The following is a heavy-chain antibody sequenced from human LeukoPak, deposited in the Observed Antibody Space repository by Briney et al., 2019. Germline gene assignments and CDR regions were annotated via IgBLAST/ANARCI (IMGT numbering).Heavy chain of an antibody. Sequence: APVKVSCKASGYTFTSYDINWVRQATGQGFEWMGWMNPNSGNTGYAQKFQGRVTMTRNTSISTAYMELSSLRSEDTAVYYCARTVRLLMGGLMVRGVISPNWFDPWGQGTLVTVSS. CDR1: GYTFTSYD. D-gene: IGHD3-10*01. CDR2: MNPNSGNT. J-gene: IGHJ5*02. CDR3: ARTVRLLMGGLMVRGVISPNWFDP. V-gene: IGHV1-8*01.